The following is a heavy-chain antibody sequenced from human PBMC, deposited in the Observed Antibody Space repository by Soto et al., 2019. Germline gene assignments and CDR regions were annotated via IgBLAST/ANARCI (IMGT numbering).Heavy chain of an antibody. D-gene: IGHD2-15*01. Sequence: QTLSLTCVISGDSVSSDTVAWNWIRQSPSRGLEWLGRTYYRSKWYNNYAVSVKSRITINPDTSKNQFSLHLNSVSPEDTAVYYCASIHSGGSASFDIWGQGTMVTVSS. J-gene: IGHJ3*02. CDR1: GDSVSSDTVA. CDR3: ASIHSGGSASFDI. V-gene: IGHV6-1*01. CDR2: TYYRSKWYN.